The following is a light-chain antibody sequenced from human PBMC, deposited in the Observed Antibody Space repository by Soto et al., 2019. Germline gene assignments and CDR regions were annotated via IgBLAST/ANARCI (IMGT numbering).Light chain of an antibody. Sequence: DIQMTQSPSSLSASVGDRVTITCRARQTISTYLNWYQQKPGKAPRLLIYDASSLLSGVPSRFSGSGSGTDFTLTIASLQPEDFSTYYGQQSDSTPYTFGQGTKVEI. CDR2: DAS. CDR1: QTISTY. J-gene: IGKJ2*01. CDR3: QQSDSTPYT. V-gene: IGKV1-39*01.